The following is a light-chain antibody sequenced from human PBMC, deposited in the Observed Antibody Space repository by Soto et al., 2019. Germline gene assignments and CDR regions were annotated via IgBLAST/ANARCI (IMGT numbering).Light chain of an antibody. CDR3: QQYGNSPFT. V-gene: IGKV3-20*01. CDR1: QSVSSNF. Sequence: ESVLTQSPGTLSLSPGEGATLSCGASQSVSSNFLAWYQQKPGQAPRLLIYGISTRATGIPDRFSGSGSGTDFALTITRLEPEDLAVYYCQQYGNSPFTFGQGTTLEIK. CDR2: GIS. J-gene: IGKJ2*01.